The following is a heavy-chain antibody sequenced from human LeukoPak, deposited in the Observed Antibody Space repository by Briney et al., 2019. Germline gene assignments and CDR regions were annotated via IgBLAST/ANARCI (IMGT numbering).Heavy chain of an antibody. CDR3: ARVKRGSWSGGGGAFAFDI. CDR2: MNPNSGNT. V-gene: IGHV1-8*01. Sequence: ASVKVSCKASGYTFTSYDINWVRQATGQGLEWMGWMNPNSGNTGYAQKFQGRVTMTRNTSISTAYMELSSLRSEDTAVYYCARVKRGSWSGGGGAFAFDIWGQGTMVTVSS. CDR1: GYTFTSYD. D-gene: IGHD6-13*01. J-gene: IGHJ3*02.